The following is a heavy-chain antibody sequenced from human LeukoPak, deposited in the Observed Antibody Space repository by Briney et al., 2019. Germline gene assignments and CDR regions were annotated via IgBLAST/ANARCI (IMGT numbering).Heavy chain of an antibody. CDR2: INPNSGGT. CDR1: GYTFTGYY. J-gene: IGHJ5*02. D-gene: IGHD4-23*01. Sequence: ASVKVSCKASGYTFTGYYMHWVRQAPGQGLEWMGWINPNSGGTNYAQKFQGRVTMTRDTSISTAYMELSRLRFDDTAVYYCARDAAINSGFVDWFDPWGQGTLVTVSS. CDR3: ARDAAINSGFVDWFDP. V-gene: IGHV1-2*02.